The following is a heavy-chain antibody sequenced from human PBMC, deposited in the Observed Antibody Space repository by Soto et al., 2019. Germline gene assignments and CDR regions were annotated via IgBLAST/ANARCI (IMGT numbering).Heavy chain of an antibody. V-gene: IGHV4-34*01. D-gene: IGHD3-22*01. J-gene: IGHJ3*02. CDR1: GGSFSGYY. CDR2: INHSGST. CDR3: ARLRTNDHYDSSGYYFDAFDI. Sequence: PSETLSLTCAVSGGSFSGYYWSWIRQPPGKGLEWIGEINHSGSTNYNPSLKSRVTISVDTSKNQFTRKLSSVTAADTAVYYCARLRTNDHYDSSGYYFDAFDIWGQGTMVTVSS.